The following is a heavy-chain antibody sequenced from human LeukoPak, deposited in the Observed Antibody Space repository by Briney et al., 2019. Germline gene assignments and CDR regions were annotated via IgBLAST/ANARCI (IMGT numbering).Heavy chain of an antibody. CDR1: GFTFNSYA. D-gene: IGHD2-21*02. CDR2: IGGSGGPT. Sequence: GGSLRLSCAASGFTFNSYAMSWVRQAPGRGLEWVSGIGGSGGPTYYAESVKGRFTTPRDNSKNTLYPQMNSLRVEDTAVYYCAKGGHYSWFDPWGQGTLVTVSS. CDR3: AKGGHYSWFDP. V-gene: IGHV3-23*01. J-gene: IGHJ5*02.